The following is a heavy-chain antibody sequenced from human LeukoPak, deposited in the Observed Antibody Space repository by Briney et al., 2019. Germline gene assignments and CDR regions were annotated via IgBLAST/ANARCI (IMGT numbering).Heavy chain of an antibody. CDR3: VTRDFWSVYYLGRQNWFDP. V-gene: IGHV1-2*05. Sequence: ASVKVSRQASGYTLTCYYMHWVRQAPGQGLDWMGRINPNSGGTNYVQKFQERVIINRDTHISTAYMEPSGLRSNQTHVYICVTRDFWSVYYLGRQNWFDPWGQGTLVTVSS. CDR1: GYTLTCYY. J-gene: IGHJ5*02. D-gene: IGHD3-3*01. CDR2: INPNSGGT.